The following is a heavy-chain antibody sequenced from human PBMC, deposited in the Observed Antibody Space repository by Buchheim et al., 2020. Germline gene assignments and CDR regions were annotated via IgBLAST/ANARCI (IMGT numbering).Heavy chain of an antibody. CDR1: GFTFSNYA. Sequence: EVQVLESGGGLVQPGGSLRLSCAASGFTFSNYAMNWVRQAPGKGLEWVATISDSGGGTSYGDSVKGRFTMSRGNTKNTEYLQMNSLRAEDTAVYYCAKHLFDSWGQGTL. V-gene: IGHV3-23*02. CDR3: AKHLFDS. J-gene: IGHJ4*02. CDR2: ISDSGGGT.